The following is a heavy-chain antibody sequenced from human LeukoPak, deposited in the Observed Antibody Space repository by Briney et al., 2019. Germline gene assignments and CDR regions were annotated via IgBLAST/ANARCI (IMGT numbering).Heavy chain of an antibody. Sequence: ASVKVSCKASGYTFTSYYMHWVRQAPGQGLKWMGIINPSGGSTSYAQKFQGRVTMTRDTSTSTVYMELSSLRSEDTAVYYCARAEQLAEFDYWGQGTLVTVSS. CDR1: GYTFTSYY. D-gene: IGHD6-6*01. CDR3: ARAEQLAEFDY. CDR2: INPSGGST. J-gene: IGHJ4*02. V-gene: IGHV1-46*01.